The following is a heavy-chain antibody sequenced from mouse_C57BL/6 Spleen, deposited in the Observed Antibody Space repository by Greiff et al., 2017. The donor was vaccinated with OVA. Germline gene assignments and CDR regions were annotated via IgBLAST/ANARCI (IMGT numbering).Heavy chain of an antibody. CDR1: GFTFSDYY. Sequence: EVKLMESGGGLVQPGGSLKLSCAASGFTFSDYYMYWVRQTPEKRLEWVAYISNGGGSTYYPDTVKGRFTISRDNAKNTLYLQMSRLKSEDTAMYYCARVRYDYDGDYAMDYWGQGTSVTVSS. J-gene: IGHJ4*01. CDR2: ISNGGGST. D-gene: IGHD2-4*01. CDR3: ARVRYDYDGDYAMDY. V-gene: IGHV5-12*01.